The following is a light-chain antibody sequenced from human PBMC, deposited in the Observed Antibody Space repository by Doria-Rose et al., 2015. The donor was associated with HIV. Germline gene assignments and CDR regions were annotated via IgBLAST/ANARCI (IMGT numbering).Light chain of an antibody. Sequence: QSVLHSSNNKNYLAWYQQKPGQPPKLLIYWASTRPSGVPDRFSGSGSGTDFTLTINSLQAEDVAVYFCQQYYSTPVTFGQGTKLEIK. CDR1: QSVLHSSNNKNY. CDR3: QQYYSTPVT. V-gene: IGKV4-1*01. CDR2: WAS. J-gene: IGKJ2*01.